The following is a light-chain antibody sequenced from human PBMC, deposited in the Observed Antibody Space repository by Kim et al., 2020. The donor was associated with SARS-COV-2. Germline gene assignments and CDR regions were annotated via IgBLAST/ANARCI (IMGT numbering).Light chain of an antibody. J-gene: IGLJ3*02. Sequence: LTQGPSVSKGLRQTATLTCTGNNNNVGNQGAAWLQQHQGHPPKLLSYRNNNRPSGISERFSASRSGDTASLTITGLQPEDETDYYCSAWDSSLNAWVFGGGTQLTVL. V-gene: IGLV10-54*04. CDR1: NNNVGNQG. CDR3: SAWDSSLNAWV. CDR2: RNN.